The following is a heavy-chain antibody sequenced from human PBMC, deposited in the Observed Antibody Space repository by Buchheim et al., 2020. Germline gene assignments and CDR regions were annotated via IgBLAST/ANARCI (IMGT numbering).Heavy chain of an antibody. CDR1: GFTFSSYE. V-gene: IGHV3-48*03. Sequence: EVQLVESGGGLVQPGGSLRLSCTASGFTFSSYEMHWVRQAPGKGLEWVSYISSSGSSKFYADSVKGRFSISRDNARNSLSLQMNSLRAEDTALYYCARDRTSLNWLDPWGQGTL. CDR2: ISSSGSSK. J-gene: IGHJ5*02. CDR3: ARDRTSLNWLDP. D-gene: IGHD2-2*01.